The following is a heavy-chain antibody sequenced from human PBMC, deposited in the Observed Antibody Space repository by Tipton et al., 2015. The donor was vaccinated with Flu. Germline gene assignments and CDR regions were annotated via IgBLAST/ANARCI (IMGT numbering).Heavy chain of an antibody. CDR2: ITPSGSRK. Sequence: SLRLSCAASGFAFSSYEMNWVRQAPGKGLEWVSHITPSGSRKYYADSVKGRFTISRDNAENSLYLQMNSLRAEDTAVYYCTRGFIRLCDYWGQGSLVIVS. V-gene: IGHV3-48*03. CDR3: TRGFIRLCDY. D-gene: IGHD3-16*01. J-gene: IGHJ4*02. CDR1: GFAFSSYE.